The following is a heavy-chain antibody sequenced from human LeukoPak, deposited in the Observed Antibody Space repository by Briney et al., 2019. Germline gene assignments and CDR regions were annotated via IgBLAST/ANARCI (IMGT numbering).Heavy chain of an antibody. CDR2: ISSSSSSYI. Sequence: GGSLRLSSAASGFTFSSYSMNWVRQAPGKGLEWVSSISSSSSSYIYYADSVKGRFTISRDNAKNSLYLQMNSLRAEDTAVYYCARDWNYYDSSGYYSYYYGMDVWGQGTTVTVSS. CDR1: GFTFSSYS. J-gene: IGHJ6*02. CDR3: ARDWNYYDSSGYYSYYYGMDV. V-gene: IGHV3-21*01. D-gene: IGHD3-22*01.